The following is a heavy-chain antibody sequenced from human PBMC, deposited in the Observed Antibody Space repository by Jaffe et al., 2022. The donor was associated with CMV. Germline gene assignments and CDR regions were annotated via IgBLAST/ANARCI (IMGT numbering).Heavy chain of an antibody. CDR3: AISRGSRSGFYYYYMDV. J-gene: IGHJ6*03. Sequence: QVELVQSGAEVKKPGSSVKVSCKASGGTFSSSAISWVRQAPGQGLEWMGRISSLHGPVNYAQKFQGRVTISADKSTNTVYMELKNLRSKDTAVYYCAISRGSRSGFYYYYMDVWGKGTTVTVSS. CDR1: GGTFSSSA. V-gene: IGHV1-69*09. D-gene: IGHD3-3*01. CDR2: ISSLHGPV.